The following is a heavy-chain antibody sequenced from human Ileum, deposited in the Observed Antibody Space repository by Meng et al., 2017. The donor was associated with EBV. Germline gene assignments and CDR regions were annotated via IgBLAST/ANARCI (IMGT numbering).Heavy chain of an antibody. CDR2: ININTGNP. CDR1: GYTFTSSS. V-gene: IGHV7-4-1*01. CDR3: ARGNGWRFDY. D-gene: IGHD6-19*01. Sequence: QVQLVQSGSELKKPGXSVKVSCQAAGYTFTSSSMNWVRHAPGQGLEWMGWININTGNPTYAQGFTGRFVFSLDTSVSTAYLQIDSLKADDTAVYYCARGNGWRFDYWGQGTLGTVAS. J-gene: IGHJ4*02.